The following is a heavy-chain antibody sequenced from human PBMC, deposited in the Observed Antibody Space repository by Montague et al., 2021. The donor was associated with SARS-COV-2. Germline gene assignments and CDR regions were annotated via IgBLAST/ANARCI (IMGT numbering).Heavy chain of an antibody. CDR1: GFSLSTSGMC. J-gene: IGHJ6*02. CDR3: ARIPSLRYFDWAIITGQIPDYYYYDGMDV. D-gene: IGHD3-9*01. CDR2: IDWDDDK. V-gene: IGHV2-70*01. Sequence: PALGKPTQTLTPTCTFSGFSLSTSGMCVSWIRQPPGKALEWLALIDWDDDKYYSTSLKTRLTISKDTSKNQVVLTMTNMDPVDTATYYCARIPSLRYFDWAIITGQIPDYYYYDGMDVWGQGTTVTVSS.